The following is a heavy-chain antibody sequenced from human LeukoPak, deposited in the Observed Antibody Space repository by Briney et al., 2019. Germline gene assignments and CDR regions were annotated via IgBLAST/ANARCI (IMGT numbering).Heavy chain of an antibody. CDR1: GGSFSGYY. CDR3: ARGRADFDY. V-gene: IGHV4-34*01. Sequence: SETLSLTCAVYGGSFSGYYWSWIRQPPGKGLEWIGEINHSGSTNYNPSLKIRGTISVDTSKNQFSLKLSSVTAADTAVYYCARGRADFDYWGQGTLVTVSS. CDR2: INHSGST. J-gene: IGHJ4*02.